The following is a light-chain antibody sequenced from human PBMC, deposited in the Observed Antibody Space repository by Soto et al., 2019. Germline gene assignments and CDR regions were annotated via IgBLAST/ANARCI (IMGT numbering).Light chain of an antibody. Sequence: GDTVTITCRASQRISVHLNWYQQKPGKVPKLLIYAASNLQSGVPSSFSGSGSETDFALTISSLQPEDVATYYWQQSDITPYTFGQGTKLQIK. J-gene: IGKJ2*01. CDR3: QQSDITPYT. V-gene: IGKV1-39*01. CDR1: QRISVH. CDR2: AAS.